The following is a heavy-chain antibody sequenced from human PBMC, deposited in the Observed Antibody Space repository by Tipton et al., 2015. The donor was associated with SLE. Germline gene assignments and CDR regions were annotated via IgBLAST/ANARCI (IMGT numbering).Heavy chain of an antibody. V-gene: IGHV1-18*01. CDR2: INVYNGNT. CDR1: GYTFTSYS. CDR3: ARDPYTYHSGTPL. Sequence: QLVQSGAEVKKPGAAVKVSCKTSGYTFTSYSISWVRQAPGQGLEWMGWINVYNGNTKYAQSLQGRVTMTTDTSTRTAYMELKNLRSDDTAVYYCARDPYTYHSGTPLWGQGTLVTVST. J-gene: IGHJ4*02. D-gene: IGHD2-2*02.